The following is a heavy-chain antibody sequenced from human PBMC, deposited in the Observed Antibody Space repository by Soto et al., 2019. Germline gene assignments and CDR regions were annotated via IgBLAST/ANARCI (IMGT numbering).Heavy chain of an antibody. CDR2: LWYDGSKK. D-gene: IGHD6-13*01. V-gene: IGHV3-33*01. CDR3: ARVSSAGGYHYYGIDV. CDR1: GITLSNYG. Sequence: GGSLRLSCTVSGITLSNYGMHWVRQAPGKGLEWLSILWYDGSKKYYADSVKGRFTISKDNSKNTLYLQMNSLRAEDTAVYYCARVSSAGGYHYYGIDVWGRGTTVTVSS. J-gene: IGHJ6*02.